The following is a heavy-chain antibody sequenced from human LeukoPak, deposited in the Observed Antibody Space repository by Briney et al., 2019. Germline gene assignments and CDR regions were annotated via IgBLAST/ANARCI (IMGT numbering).Heavy chain of an antibody. J-gene: IGHJ6*03. CDR1: GGSISSYY. D-gene: IGHD2-2*01. CDR2: IYYSGST. V-gene: IGHV4-59*01. Sequence: SETLSLTCTVSGGSISSYYWSWIRQPLGKGLEWIGYIYYSGSTNYNPSLKSRVTISVDTSKNQFSLKLSSVTAADTAVYYCARLVVPAANSPGYYYYMDVWGKGTTVTVSS. CDR3: ARLVVPAANSPGYYYYMDV.